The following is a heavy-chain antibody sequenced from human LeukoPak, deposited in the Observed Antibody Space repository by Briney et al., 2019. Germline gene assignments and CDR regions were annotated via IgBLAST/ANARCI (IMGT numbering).Heavy chain of an antibody. J-gene: IGHJ4*02. V-gene: IGHV1-18*01. CDR2: ICAYNGNT. Sequence: ASVKVSCKASGYTFTSYGISWVRQAPGQGREWMGWICAYNGNTNYAQKLQGRVTMTTDTSTSTAYMELRSLRSDDTAVYYCARVGDCGGDCYWADYWGQGTLVTVSS. D-gene: IGHD2-21*01. CDR1: GYTFTSYG. CDR3: ARVGDCGGDCYWADY.